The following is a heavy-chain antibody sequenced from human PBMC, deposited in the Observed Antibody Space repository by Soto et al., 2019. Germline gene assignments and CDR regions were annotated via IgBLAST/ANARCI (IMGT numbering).Heavy chain of an antibody. Sequence: PGESLKISCKGSGYSFTSYWIGWVRQMPGKGLEWMGIIYPGDSDTRYSPSFQGQVTISADKSISTAYLQWSSLKASDTAMYYCARFWNCGGDCYSGYYYGMDVWGQGTTVTVSS. J-gene: IGHJ6*02. CDR2: IYPGDSDT. D-gene: IGHD2-21*02. CDR3: ARFWNCGGDCYSGYYYGMDV. CDR1: GYSFTSYW. V-gene: IGHV5-51*01.